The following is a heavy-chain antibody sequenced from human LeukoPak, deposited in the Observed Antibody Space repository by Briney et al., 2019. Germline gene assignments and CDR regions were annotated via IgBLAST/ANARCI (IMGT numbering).Heavy chain of an antibody. J-gene: IGHJ4*02. CDR2: INHSGGT. Sequence: PSETLSLTCAVYGGSFSGYYWSWIRQPPGKGLEWIGEINHSGGTNYNPSLKSRVTISVDTSKNQFSLKLSSVTAADTAVYYCARAGYDYVWGSYRYPQYYFDYWGQGTLVTVSS. D-gene: IGHD3-16*02. V-gene: IGHV4-34*01. CDR1: GGSFSGYY. CDR3: ARAGYDYVWGSYRYPQYYFDY.